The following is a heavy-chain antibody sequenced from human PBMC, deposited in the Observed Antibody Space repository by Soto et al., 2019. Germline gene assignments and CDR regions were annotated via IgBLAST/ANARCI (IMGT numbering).Heavy chain of an antibody. Sequence: EVQLVESGGGLVQPGGSLRLSCAASGFTFSDHYMDWVRQAPGKGLEWVGSTRDKANLYTTEYAASVKGSFTISRDESRNSLFLQMNSLKTEDTAVYYCVMPRGDGYPGAFDIWGQGTMVTVSS. D-gene: IGHD5-12*01. J-gene: IGHJ3*02. V-gene: IGHV3-72*01. CDR3: VMPRGDGYPGAFDI. CDR2: TRDKANLYTT. CDR1: GFTFSDHY.